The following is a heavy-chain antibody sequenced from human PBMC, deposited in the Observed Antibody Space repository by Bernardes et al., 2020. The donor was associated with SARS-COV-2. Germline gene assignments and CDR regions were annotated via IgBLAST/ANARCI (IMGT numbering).Heavy chain of an antibody. Sequence: ASVKVSCKASGYTFTGYFIHWVRHAPGQRLEWMGWINPNTGGTNYVQKFQGRVTMTRDTSITTAYMELSRLGSDDTAIYFCARTRTTISTAGIPVDYWGQGTLVTVSS. CDR2: INPNTGGT. J-gene: IGHJ4*02. V-gene: IGHV1-2*02. CDR3: ARTRTTISTAGIPVDY. CDR1: GYTFTGYF. D-gene: IGHD6-13*01.